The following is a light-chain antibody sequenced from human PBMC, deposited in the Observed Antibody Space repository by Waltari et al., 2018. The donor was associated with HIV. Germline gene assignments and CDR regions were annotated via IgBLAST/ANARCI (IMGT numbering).Light chain of an antibody. CDR2: KDT. V-gene: IGLV3-25*03. CDR1: ALPKQY. CDR3: QSADTSGSWV. Sequence: SYELTQPPSVSVSPGQTARITCSGDALPKQYAYWYHQEPGQAPVVVIYKDTERPSRIPERFSGSSSETTVTLTISGVQAEDEADYFCQSADTSGSWVFGGGTKLTVL. J-gene: IGLJ3*02.